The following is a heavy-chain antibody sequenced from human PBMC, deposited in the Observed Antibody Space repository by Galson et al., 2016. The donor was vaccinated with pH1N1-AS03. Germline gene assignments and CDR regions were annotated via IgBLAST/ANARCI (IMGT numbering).Heavy chain of an antibody. Sequence: SLRLSCAASGFPFSGYSMNWVRQAPGKGLEWVSFISTTSSSIYYADSVKGRFTISRDNAKNSLFLQMNSLRDEDTAVYYCARDGPPQGISVAGSFDLWGQGTLVTVSS. CDR3: ARDGPPQGISVAGSFDL. J-gene: IGHJ5*02. D-gene: IGHD6-19*01. CDR2: ISTTSSSI. V-gene: IGHV3-21*01. CDR1: GFPFSGYS.